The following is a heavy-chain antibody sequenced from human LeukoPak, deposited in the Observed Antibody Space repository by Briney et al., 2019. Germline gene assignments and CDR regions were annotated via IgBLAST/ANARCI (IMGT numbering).Heavy chain of an antibody. CDR2: INHSGST. J-gene: IGHJ4*02. CDR1: GGSFSGYY. D-gene: IGHD6-13*01. Sequence: PWETLSLTCAVYGGSFSGYYWSWIRQPPGKGLEWIGEINHSGSTNYNPSLKSRVTISVDTSKNQFSLKLSSVTAADTAVYYCARHRSWYTNFDYWGQGTLVTVSS. CDR3: ARHRSWYTNFDY. V-gene: IGHV4-34*01.